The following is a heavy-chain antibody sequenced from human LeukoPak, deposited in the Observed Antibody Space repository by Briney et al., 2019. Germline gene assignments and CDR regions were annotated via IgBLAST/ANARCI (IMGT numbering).Heavy chain of an antibody. CDR2: ISTTGGTT. V-gene: IGHV3-23*01. CDR3: ATDILTDIRDYYYYYMDV. CDR1: GLTFSGFG. J-gene: IGHJ6*03. Sequence: RTLRLSCAASGLTFSGFGMSWVPDAPGGRLERGSAISTTGGTTSSADYVRGRFTISRDYAKNSLYLQMNSLRGEDTAVYYCATDILTDIRDYYYYYMDVWGKGTTVTVSS. D-gene: IGHD3-9*01.